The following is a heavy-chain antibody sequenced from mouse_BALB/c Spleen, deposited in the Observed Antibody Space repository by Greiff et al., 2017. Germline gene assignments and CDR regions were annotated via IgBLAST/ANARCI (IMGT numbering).Heavy chain of an antibody. V-gene: IGHV5-17*02. Sequence: EVKVEESGGGLVQPGGSRKLSCAASGFTFSSFGMHWVRQAPEKGLEWVAYISSGSSTIYYADTVKGRFTISRDNPKNTLFLQMTSLRSEDTAMYYCARSNDADYWGQGTTLTVSS. D-gene: IGHD2-12*01. CDR2: ISSGSSTI. CDR3: ARSNDADY. CDR1: GFTFSSFG. J-gene: IGHJ2*01.